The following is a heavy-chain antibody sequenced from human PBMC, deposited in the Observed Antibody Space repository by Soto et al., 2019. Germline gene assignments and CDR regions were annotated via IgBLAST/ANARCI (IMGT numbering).Heavy chain of an antibody. CDR1: GDSVSSNSAA. CDR2: TYYRSRWYN. J-gene: IGHJ6*03. CDR3: AGTSSLQLYYMDV. Sequence: SQTLSLTCVISGDSVSSNSAAWNWIRQSPSRGLEWLGRTYYRSRWYNDYAVSVRSRITVNADTSKNQFSLHLNSVTPEDTAVYYCAGTSSLQLYYMDVWDKGTTDTVSS. D-gene: IGHD1-7*01. V-gene: IGHV6-1*01.